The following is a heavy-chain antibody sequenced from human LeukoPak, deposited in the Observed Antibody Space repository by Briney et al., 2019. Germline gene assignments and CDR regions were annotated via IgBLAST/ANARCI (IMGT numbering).Heavy chain of an antibody. D-gene: IGHD3-22*01. CDR1: GGSISSGGYY. CDR2: IYYSGST. V-gene: IGHV4-31*03. Sequence: SETLSLTCTVSGGSISSGGYYWSWIRQHPGKGLEWIGYIYYSGSTYYNPSLKSRVTISVDTSKNQFSLKLSSVTAADTAVYYCARGPHYYYDSSGYPNWFDPWGQGTLVTVSS. J-gene: IGHJ5*02. CDR3: ARGPHYYYDSSGYPNWFDP.